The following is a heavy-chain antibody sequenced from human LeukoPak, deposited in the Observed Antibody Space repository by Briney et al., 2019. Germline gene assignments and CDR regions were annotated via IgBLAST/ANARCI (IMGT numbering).Heavy chain of an antibody. CDR3: ARESWWGYFDY. V-gene: IGHV4-39*07. CDR1: GGSISSSSYY. D-gene: IGHD2-15*01. J-gene: IGHJ4*02. Sequence: PSETLSLTCTVSGGSISSSSYYWGWIRQPPGKGLEWIGSIYYSGSTNYNPSLKSRVTISVDTSKNQFSLKLSSVTAADTAVYYCARESWWGYFDYWGQGTLVTVSS. CDR2: IYYSGST.